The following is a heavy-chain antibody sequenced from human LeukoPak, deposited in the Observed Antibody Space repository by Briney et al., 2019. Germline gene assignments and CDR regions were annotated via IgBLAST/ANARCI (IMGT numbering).Heavy chain of an antibody. CDR1: GYTFTDYY. D-gene: IGHD5-18*01. CDR3: ATLRSQSDTAMGYFDY. V-gene: IGHV1-69-2*01. Sequence: ASVKISCKVSGYTFTDYYMHWVQQAPGKGLEWMGLVDPEDGETIYAEKFQGRVTITADTSTDTAYMELSSLRSEDTAVYYCATLRSQSDTAMGYFDYWGQGTLVTVSS. CDR2: VDPEDGET. J-gene: IGHJ4*02.